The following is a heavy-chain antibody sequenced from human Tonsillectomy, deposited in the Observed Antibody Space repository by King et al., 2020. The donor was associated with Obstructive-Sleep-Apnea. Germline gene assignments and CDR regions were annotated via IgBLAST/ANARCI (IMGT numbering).Heavy chain of an antibody. CDR1: GYSFTSYW. V-gene: IGHV5-51*01. D-gene: IGHD2-2*01. CDR2: IYPGDSDN. Sequence: VQLVESGAEVKKPGESLKISCKGSGYSFTSYWIGWVRQMPGKGLEWMGIIYPGDSDNRYSPSFQGQVTISADKSISTAYLQWRSLKASDTAMYYCARLYCSSTSCQAYYYYGMDVWGQGTTVTVSS. CDR3: ARLYCSSTSCQAYYYYGMDV. J-gene: IGHJ6*02.